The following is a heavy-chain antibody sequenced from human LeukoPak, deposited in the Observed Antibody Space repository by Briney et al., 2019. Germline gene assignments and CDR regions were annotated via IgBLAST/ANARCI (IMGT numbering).Heavy chain of an antibody. J-gene: IGHJ1*01. CDR1: GGSISSYY. V-gene: IGHV4-59*01. CDR2: IYYSGST. Sequence: SETLSLTCTVSGGSISSYYWSWIRQPPGKGLEWIGYIYYSGSTNYNPSLKSRVTISVDTSKNQFSLKLSSVTAADTAVYYCAREGPLYYYDSSGYHILWGQGTPVTVSS. CDR3: AREGPLYYYDSSGYHIL. D-gene: IGHD3-22*01.